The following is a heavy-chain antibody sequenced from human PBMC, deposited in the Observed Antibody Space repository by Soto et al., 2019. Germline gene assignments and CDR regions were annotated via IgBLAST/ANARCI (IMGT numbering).Heavy chain of an antibody. J-gene: IGHJ6*01. CDR3: AKAAGWPRGVATGYSGMEV. CDR2: ISGSGGST. D-gene: IGHD2-15*01. V-gene: IGHV3-23*01. CDR1: GFTFSSYA. Sequence: GGSLRLSCAASGFTFSSYAMSWVRQAPGKGLECVSAISGSGGSTYYADSVKGRCTISRDNSKNTLHLQMNSLRVEDTAVYYCAKAAGWPRGVATGYSGMEVWGQGTTVTVSS.